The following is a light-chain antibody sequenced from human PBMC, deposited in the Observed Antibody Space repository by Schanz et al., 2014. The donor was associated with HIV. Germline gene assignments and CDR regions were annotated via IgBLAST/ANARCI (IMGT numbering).Light chain of an antibody. CDR3: AAWDDSLNGVV. CDR2: GNT. J-gene: IGLJ2*01. CDR1: SSNIGTDYG. V-gene: IGLV1-40*01. Sequence: QSVLTQPPSVSAAPGQNFTISCTGSSSNIGTDYGVHWYQQLPGTAPQLLIYGNTNRPSGVPDRFSGSKSGTSASLAISGLQSEDEADYYCAAWDDSLNGVVFGGGTKLTVL.